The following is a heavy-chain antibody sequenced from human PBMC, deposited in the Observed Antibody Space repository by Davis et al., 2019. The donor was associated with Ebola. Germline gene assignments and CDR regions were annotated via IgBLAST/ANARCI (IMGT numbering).Heavy chain of an antibody. V-gene: IGHV1-8*01. J-gene: IGHJ4*02. Sequence: AASVKVSCKASGYTFTSYDINWVRQATGQGLEWMGWMNPNSGNTGYAQKLQGRVTMTTDTSTSTAYMELRSLRSDDTAVYYCARAKAGTRYFFDYWGQGTLVTVSS. CDR1: GYTFTSYD. CDR2: MNPNSGNT. CDR3: ARAKAGTRYFFDY. D-gene: IGHD6-19*01.